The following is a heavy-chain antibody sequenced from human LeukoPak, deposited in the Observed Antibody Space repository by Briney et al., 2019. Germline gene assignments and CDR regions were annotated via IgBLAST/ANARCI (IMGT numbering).Heavy chain of an antibody. Sequence: SETLSPTCAVYGGSFSGYYWSWIRQPPGKGLEWIGEINHSGSTNYNPSLKSRVTISVDTSKNQFSLKLSSVTAADTAVYYCARGRTPLLRAYYYYYYYMDVWGKGTTVTVS. J-gene: IGHJ6*03. CDR1: GGSFSGYY. CDR3: ARGRTPLLRAYYYYYYYMDV. V-gene: IGHV4-34*01. CDR2: INHSGST. D-gene: IGHD2/OR15-2a*01.